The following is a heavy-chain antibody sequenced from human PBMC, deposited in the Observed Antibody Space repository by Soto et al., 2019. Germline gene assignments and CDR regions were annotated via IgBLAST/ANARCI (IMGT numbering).Heavy chain of an antibody. V-gene: IGHV4-34*01. CDR1: GGSFSGYY. CDR3: ARGRNRGIAAAKWNAFDI. D-gene: IGHD6-13*01. J-gene: IGHJ3*02. Sequence: QVQLQQWGAGLLKPSETLSLTCAVYGGSFSGYYWSWIRQPPGKGLEWIGEINHSGSTNYNPSLKSRVTISVDTSKTQFSLKLSSVTAADTAVYYCARGRNRGIAAAKWNAFDIWGQGTMVTVSS. CDR2: INHSGST.